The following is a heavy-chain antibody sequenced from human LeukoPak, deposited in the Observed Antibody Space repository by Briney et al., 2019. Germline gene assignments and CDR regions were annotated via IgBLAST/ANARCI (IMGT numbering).Heavy chain of an antibody. CDR1: GFIFSSYG. V-gene: IGHV3-30*18. Sequence: GGSLRLSCAASGFIFSSYGMHWVRQAPGKGLEWVALISYDGSNKYYADSVKGRFTISRDTSKNTLYLQMNSLSAEDTAVYYCAKDSSLSGYSSGIFDYWGQGTLVTVSS. D-gene: IGHD6-19*01. CDR3: AKDSSLSGYSSGIFDY. J-gene: IGHJ4*02. CDR2: ISYDGSNK.